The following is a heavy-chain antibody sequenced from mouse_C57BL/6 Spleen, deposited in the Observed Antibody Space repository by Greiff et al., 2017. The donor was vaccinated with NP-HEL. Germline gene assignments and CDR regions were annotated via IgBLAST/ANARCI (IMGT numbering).Heavy chain of an antibody. CDR2: ILPGSGST. V-gene: IGHV1-9*01. Sequence: VKLQQSGAELMKPGASVKLSCKATGYTFTGYWIEWVKQRPGHGLEWIGEILPGSGSTNYNEKFKGKATFTADTSSNTAYMQLSSLTTEDSAIYYCARRVSYYYGSSYFDYWGQGTTLTVSS. CDR3: ARRVSYYYGSSYFDY. CDR1: GYTFTGYW. D-gene: IGHD1-1*01. J-gene: IGHJ2*01.